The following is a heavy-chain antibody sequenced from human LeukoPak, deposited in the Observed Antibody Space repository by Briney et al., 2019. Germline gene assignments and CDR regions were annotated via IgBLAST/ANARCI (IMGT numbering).Heavy chain of an antibody. Sequence: GGSLRLSCAVSGLTFSNYWMHWVRQAPGKGLVWVSRISNDGTSTSYADSVKGRFTVSRDWTNKTMYLQMHGLRAEDTAVYYCARDCSSATCYAAFDYWGQGVLVTVSS. V-gene: IGHV3-74*01. CDR1: GLTFSNYW. D-gene: IGHD2-2*01. CDR3: ARDCSSATCYAAFDY. J-gene: IGHJ4*02. CDR2: ISNDGTST.